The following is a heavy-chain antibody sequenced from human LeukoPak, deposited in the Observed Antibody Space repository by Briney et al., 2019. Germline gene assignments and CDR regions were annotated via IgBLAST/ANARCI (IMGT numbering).Heavy chain of an antibody. D-gene: IGHD3-22*01. CDR1: GFTFSSYS. J-gene: IGHJ6*02. CDR2: ISSSSYI. CDR3: ARDLYDSSGYYYVYYYYYGMDV. Sequence: PGGSLRLSCAASGFTFSSYSMNWVRQAPGKGLEWVSSISSSSYIYYADSVKGRFTISRDNAKNSLYLQMNSLRAEDTAVYYCARDLYDSSGYYYVYYYYYGMDVWGQGTTVTVSS. V-gene: IGHV3-21*01.